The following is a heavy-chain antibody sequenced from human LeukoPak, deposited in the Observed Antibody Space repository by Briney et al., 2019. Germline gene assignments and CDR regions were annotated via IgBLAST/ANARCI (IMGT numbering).Heavy chain of an antibody. CDR3: AREQGDSSSWYGNTDY. Sequence: ASVKVSCKASGYTFTSYGISWVRQAPGQGLEWMGWISAYNGNTNYAQKLQGRVTMTRDMSTSTVYMELSSLRSEDTAVYYCAREQGDSSSWYGNTDYWGQGTLVTVSS. CDR1: GYTFTSYG. D-gene: IGHD6-13*01. J-gene: IGHJ4*02. CDR2: ISAYNGNT. V-gene: IGHV1-18*01.